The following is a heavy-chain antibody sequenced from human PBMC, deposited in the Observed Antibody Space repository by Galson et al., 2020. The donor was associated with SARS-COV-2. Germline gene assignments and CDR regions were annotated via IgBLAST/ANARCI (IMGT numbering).Heavy chain of an antibody. D-gene: IGHD5-12*01. CDR2: IDWDDDK. Sequence: SGPTLVKPTQTLTLTCTFSGFSLSTSGMCVSWIRQPPGKALEWLALIDWDDDKYYSTSLKTRLTISKDTSKNQVVLTMTNMDPVDTATYYWARIRVEMATIGQYYYYGMDVWGQGTTVTVSS. J-gene: IGHJ6*02. V-gene: IGHV2-70*01. CDR3: ARIRVEMATIGQYYYYGMDV. CDR1: GFSLSTSGMC.